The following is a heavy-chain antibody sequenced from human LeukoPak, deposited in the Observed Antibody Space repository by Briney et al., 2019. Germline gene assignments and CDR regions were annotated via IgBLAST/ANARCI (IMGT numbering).Heavy chain of an antibody. Sequence: ASVKVSCKASGYTFTSYAMHWVRQAPGQRLEWMGWINAGNGNTKYSQKFQGRVAITRDTSASTAYMELSSLRSEDTAVYYCATIRGNFWNDLDGMDVWGQGTTVTVSS. D-gene: IGHD1-1*01. CDR1: GYTFTSYA. J-gene: IGHJ6*02. CDR3: ATIRGNFWNDLDGMDV. CDR2: INAGNGNT. V-gene: IGHV1-3*01.